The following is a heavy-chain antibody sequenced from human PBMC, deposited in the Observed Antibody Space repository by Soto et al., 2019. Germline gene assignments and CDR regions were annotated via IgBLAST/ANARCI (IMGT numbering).Heavy chain of an antibody. Sequence: QVQLQQWGAGLLKPSETLSLTCAVYGGSFSGYYWSWIRQPPGKGLEWIGEINHSGSTNYNPSLKSRVTISVDTSKNQFSLKLSSVTAADTAVYYCARDGLTLGVVLTNWFDPWGQGTLVTVSS. D-gene: IGHD3-3*01. CDR1: GGSFSGYY. CDR2: INHSGST. V-gene: IGHV4-34*01. J-gene: IGHJ5*02. CDR3: ARDGLTLGVVLTNWFDP.